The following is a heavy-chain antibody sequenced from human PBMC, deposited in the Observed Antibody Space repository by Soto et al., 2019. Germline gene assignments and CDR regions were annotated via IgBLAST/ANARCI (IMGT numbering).Heavy chain of an antibody. CDR3: AKRFEYRCSSGWCDP. CDR2: VIPIFGPA. Sequence: QVQLVQSGAEVKKPGSSVKVSCKASGGTFSSYAISWVRQAPGQGLEWMGGVIPIFGPANYAQKFQGRVTITADESTSTAYLERSSLRYEATAVYYCAKRFEYRCSSGWCDPWVQGSLVTVSS. J-gene: IGHJ5*02. V-gene: IGHV1-69*12. CDR1: GGTFSSYA. D-gene: IGHD6-6*01.